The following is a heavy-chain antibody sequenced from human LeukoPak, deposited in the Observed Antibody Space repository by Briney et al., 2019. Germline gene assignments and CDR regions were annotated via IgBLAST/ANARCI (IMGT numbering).Heavy chain of an antibody. CDR1: GFSFSNDW. CDR3: ARERWLQLWYFDY. CDR2: IKQDGSEK. D-gene: IGHD5-24*01. Sequence: PGGSLRLSCAASGFSFSNDWMSWVRQAPGKGLEWVANIKQDGSEKYYVDSVKGRLTISRDNARNSLYLQMNSLRAEDTAMYYCARERWLQLWYFDYWGQGTLVTVSS. V-gene: IGHV3-7*04. J-gene: IGHJ4*02.